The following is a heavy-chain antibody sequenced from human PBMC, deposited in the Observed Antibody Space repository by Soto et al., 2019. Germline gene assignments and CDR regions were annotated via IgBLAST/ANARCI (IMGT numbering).Heavy chain of an antibody. V-gene: IGHV1-3*01. CDR3: ARAGYSSGWYHWYFDF. CDR2: INAGNGNT. D-gene: IGHD6-19*01. Sequence: ASVKVSCKASGYTFTNYGIHWVRQAPGQRLEWMGWINAGNGNTKYSQKFQGRVIITRDTSASTAYMELSSLRSEDTAVFYCARAGYSSGWYHWYFDFWGRGTLVTVSS. CDR1: GYTFTNYG. J-gene: IGHJ2*01.